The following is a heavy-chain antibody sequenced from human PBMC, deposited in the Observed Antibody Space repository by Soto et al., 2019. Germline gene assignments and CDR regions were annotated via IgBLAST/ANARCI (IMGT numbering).Heavy chain of an antibody. CDR1: GGTFSSYA. Sequence: SVKVSCKASGGTFSSYAISWVRQAPGQGLEWMGGIIPIFGTANYAQKFQGRVTITADESTSTAYMELSSLRSEDTAVYYCARGLLNYDFWSGYENVYYYYGMDVWGQGTTVTVSS. J-gene: IGHJ6*02. V-gene: IGHV1-69*13. CDR3: ARGLLNYDFWSGYENVYYYYGMDV. CDR2: IIPIFGTA. D-gene: IGHD3-3*01.